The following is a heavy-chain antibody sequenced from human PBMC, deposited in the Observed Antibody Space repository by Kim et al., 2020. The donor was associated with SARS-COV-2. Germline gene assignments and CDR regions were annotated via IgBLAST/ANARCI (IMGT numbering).Heavy chain of an antibody. V-gene: IGHV1-69*04. J-gene: IGHJ2*01. CDR2: IIPILGIA. CDR3: ARDPRSNWYFDL. CDR1: GGTFSSYA. Sequence: SVKVSCKASGGTFSSYAISWVRQAPGQGLEWMGRIIPILGIANYAQKFQGRVTITADKSTSTAYMELSSLRSEDTAVYYCARDPRSNWYFDLWGRGTLVTVSS.